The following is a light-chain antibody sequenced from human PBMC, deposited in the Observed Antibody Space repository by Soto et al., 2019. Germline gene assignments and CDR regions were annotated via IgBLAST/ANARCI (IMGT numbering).Light chain of an antibody. J-gene: IGLJ2*01. V-gene: IGLV2-14*01. CDR1: SSDVGSYNY. Sequence: QSALTQPASVSGPPGQSITISYTGTSSDVGSYNYVSWYQQHPGKAPKLMIYEVRNRPSGVSDRFSGSKSGKTASLTIFGLQAEDEADYYCSSYTTSTTQVFGGGTKLTVL. CDR2: EVR. CDR3: SSYTTSTTQV.